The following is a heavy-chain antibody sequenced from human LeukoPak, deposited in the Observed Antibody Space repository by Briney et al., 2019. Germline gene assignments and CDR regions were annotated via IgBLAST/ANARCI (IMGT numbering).Heavy chain of an antibody. CDR2: ISGGGNT. Sequence: PGGSLRLSCVASGFTFSTYSMSWVRQAPGKGLEWVSAISGGGNTYYADSVKGRFTISRGNSKNTLYLQMNSLRVDDTAVYYCAKERDSRGYSDYWGQGTLVTVSS. CDR1: GFTFSTYS. V-gene: IGHV3-23*01. CDR3: AKERDSRGYSDY. D-gene: IGHD3-22*01. J-gene: IGHJ4*02.